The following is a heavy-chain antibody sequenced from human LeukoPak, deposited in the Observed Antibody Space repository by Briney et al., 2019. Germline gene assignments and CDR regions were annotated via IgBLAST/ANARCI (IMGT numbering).Heavy chain of an antibody. CDR2: IRYDGSNK. D-gene: IGHD5-18*01. Sequence: GGSLRLSCAASGFTFSSYGMHWVRQAPGKGLEWVAFIRYDGSNKYYADSVKGRFTISRDNSKNTLYLQMNSQRAEDTAVYYCAKDPTARGYSYGSAYMDVWGKGTTVTISS. J-gene: IGHJ6*03. CDR3: AKDPTARGYSYGSAYMDV. CDR1: GFTFSSYG. V-gene: IGHV3-30*02.